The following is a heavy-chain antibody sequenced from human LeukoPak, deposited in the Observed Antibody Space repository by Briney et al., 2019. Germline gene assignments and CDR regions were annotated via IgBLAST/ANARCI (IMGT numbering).Heavy chain of an antibody. CDR1: GGSISSYY. J-gene: IGHJ4*02. Sequence: SETLSLTCTVSGGSISSYYWSWIRQPPGKGPEWIGYIYYSGSTNYNPSLKSRVTISVDTSKNQFSLKLSSVTAADTAVYYCARVSGYCSSTSCLYTRHFDYWGQGTLVTVSS. CDR3: ARVSGYCSSTSCLYTRHFDY. CDR2: IYYSGST. D-gene: IGHD2-2*01. V-gene: IGHV4-59*01.